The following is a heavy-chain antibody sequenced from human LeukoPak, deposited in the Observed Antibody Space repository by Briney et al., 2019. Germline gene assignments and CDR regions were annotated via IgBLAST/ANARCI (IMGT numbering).Heavy chain of an antibody. V-gene: IGHV1-18*01. CDR2: ISGYNGNT. CDR1: GYTFTSYA. CDR3: ARDLDQHADY. Sequence: ASVKVSCKASGYTFTSYAMNWVRQAPGQGLEWMGWISGYNGNTNYAQKLQGRITMTTDTSTSTAYMELRSLRSDDTAMYYCARDLDQHADYWGQGTLVTVSS. J-gene: IGHJ4*02. D-gene: IGHD2-2*01.